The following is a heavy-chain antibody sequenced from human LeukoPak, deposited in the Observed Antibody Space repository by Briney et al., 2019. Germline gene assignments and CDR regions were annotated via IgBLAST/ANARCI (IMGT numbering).Heavy chain of an antibody. CDR3: ARTGYGSSTSCYTDYYYYMDV. CDR1: GASITSSNC. V-gene: IGHV4-4*02. CDR2: IYHSGST. Sequence: SESLSLTCAVSGASITSSNCGCWVRQAPGKGLEQIVEIYHSGSTNYNPRFKSRVTISVDKSMNQFYLKLSSVTAADTAVYYCARTGYGSSTSCYTDYYYYMDVWGKGTTVTVSS. J-gene: IGHJ6*03. D-gene: IGHD2-2*02.